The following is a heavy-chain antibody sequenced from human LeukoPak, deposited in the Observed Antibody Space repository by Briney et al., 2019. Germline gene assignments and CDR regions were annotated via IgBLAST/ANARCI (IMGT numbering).Heavy chain of an antibody. Sequence: SETLSLTCTVSGGSITSYYWSWIRQPPGKGLEWIGYIYYSGSTNYSPSLKSRVTISVDTSKDQFSLKLSSVTAADTAVYYCARDVRYSYGCVYYFDYWGQGTLVTVSS. CDR1: GGSITSYY. CDR3: ARDVRYSYGCVYYFDY. V-gene: IGHV4-59*01. J-gene: IGHJ4*02. D-gene: IGHD5-18*01. CDR2: IYYSGST.